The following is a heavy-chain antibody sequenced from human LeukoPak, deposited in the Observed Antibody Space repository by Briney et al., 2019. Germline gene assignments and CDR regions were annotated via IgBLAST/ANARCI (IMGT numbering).Heavy chain of an antibody. V-gene: IGHV3-30*18. CDR1: GFTFSSYG. J-gene: IGHJ6*02. D-gene: IGHD1-26*01. CDR3: AKGGVGATGYYYGMDV. Sequence: GGSLRLSCAASGFTFSSYGMHWVRQATGKGLEWVAVISYDGSNKYYADSVKGRFTISRDNSKNALYLQMNSLRAEDTAVYYCAKGGVGATGYYYGMDVWGQGTTVTVSS. CDR2: ISYDGSNK.